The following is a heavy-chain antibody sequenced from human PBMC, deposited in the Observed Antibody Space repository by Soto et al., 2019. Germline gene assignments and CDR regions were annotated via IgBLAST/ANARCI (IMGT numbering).Heavy chain of an antibody. J-gene: IGHJ4*02. V-gene: IGHV4-34*01. CDR2: INHSGST. Sequence: QVQLQQWGAGLLKPSETLSLTCAVYGGSFSGYYWTWIRQPPGTGLEWIGEINHSGSTNYNPSLKSRVTISVDTSKNQFSRKLTSVTAAXTXXXXXXXXXXXXXXXXXGQGTLVTVSS. CDR1: GGSFSGYY. CDR3: XXXXXXXXXXX.